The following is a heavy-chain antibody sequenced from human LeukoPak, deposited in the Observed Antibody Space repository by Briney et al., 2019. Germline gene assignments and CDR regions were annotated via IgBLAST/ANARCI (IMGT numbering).Heavy chain of an antibody. D-gene: IGHD5-12*01. CDR2: IYSGGST. J-gene: IGHJ5*02. CDR1: GFTVSSNY. CDR3: AEGIDSGYDYRWFYP. V-gene: IGHV3-53*01. Sequence: GGSLRLSCAVSGFTVSSNYMSWVRQAPGKGLEWVSVIYSGGSTYYADSVKGRFTISRDNSKNTLYLQVNSLRAEDTAVYYCAEGIDSGYDYRWFYPWGQGTLGTVSS.